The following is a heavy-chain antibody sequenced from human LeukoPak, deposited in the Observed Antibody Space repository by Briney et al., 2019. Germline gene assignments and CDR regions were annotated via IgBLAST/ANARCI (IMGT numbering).Heavy chain of an antibody. Sequence: GASLKISCKGSGYSFTDYWIAWARQMPGKGLEWMGTIYPGDSDNRYSPSFQGQVTISADKSISTAYLQWNSLKASDTAMYYCARHRYCSTTACYDMGGYWGQGTLVTVSS. CDR1: GYSFTDYW. D-gene: IGHD2-2*01. V-gene: IGHV5-51*01. CDR3: ARHRYCSTTACYDMGGY. CDR2: IYPGDSDN. J-gene: IGHJ4*02.